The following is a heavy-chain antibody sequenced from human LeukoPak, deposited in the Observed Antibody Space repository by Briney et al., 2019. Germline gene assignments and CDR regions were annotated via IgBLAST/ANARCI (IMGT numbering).Heavy chain of an antibody. CDR1: GFTFSSYA. J-gene: IGHJ3*02. V-gene: IGHV3-23*01. CDR3: AREVGTPQAFDI. D-gene: IGHD1-26*01. Sequence: PGGSLRLSCAASGFTFSSYAMSWVRQAPGKGLEWVSAISGSGGSTYYADSVRGRFTISRDNAKNSLYLQMNSLKAEDTAIYYCAREVGTPQAFDIWGQGTMVTVSS. CDR2: ISGSGGST.